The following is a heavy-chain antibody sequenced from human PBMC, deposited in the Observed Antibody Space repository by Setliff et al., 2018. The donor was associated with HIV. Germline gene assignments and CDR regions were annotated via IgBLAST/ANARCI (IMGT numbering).Heavy chain of an antibody. CDR1: GFTFSSYA. Sequence: GESLKISCAASGFTFSSYAMTWVRQAPGKGLEWVSVISGSGGSTYYADSVKGRFTISRDNSKNTLYLQMNSLRAEDTAVYYCAKDAGVWPRDYPDFWGQGTLVTVSS. D-gene: IGHD3-16*01. CDR2: ISGSGGST. CDR3: AKDAGVWPRDYPDF. V-gene: IGHV3-23*01. J-gene: IGHJ4*02.